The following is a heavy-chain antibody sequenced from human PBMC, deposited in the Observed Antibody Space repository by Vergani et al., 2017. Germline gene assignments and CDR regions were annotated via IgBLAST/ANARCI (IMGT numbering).Heavy chain of an antibody. CDR3: ARDLLLFYDSGSWMGGLDC. Sequence: QVQLVQSGAEVKKPGASVKVSCKASGYTFTGYYMHWVRQAPGQGLEWLGWINPNSGGTYYAQKLQGRVTMTRNTSISTAYMELSRLRSDDTAVYYCARDLLLFYDSGSWMGGLDCWGEGTLVTVSS. CDR1: GYTFTGYY. D-gene: IGHD3-10*01. J-gene: IGHJ4*02. CDR2: INPNSGGT. V-gene: IGHV1-2*02.